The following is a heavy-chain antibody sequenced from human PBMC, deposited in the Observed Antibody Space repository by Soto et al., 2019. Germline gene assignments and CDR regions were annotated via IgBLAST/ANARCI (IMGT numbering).Heavy chain of an antibody. V-gene: IGHV1-3*01. CDR1: GYIFTDYA. Sequence: QGQLVQSGAEVKKPGASVKVSCKASGYIFTDYAIHWVRQAPGQRLEWMGWINGGNGKTKYSQKFQGRVTITGDTSARTVTMELSGLRSEDPAVYHCARDPEYCGGDCYNPSGGYFDLWGRGTLVTVSS. D-gene: IGHD2-21*02. CDR2: INGGNGKT. J-gene: IGHJ2*01. CDR3: ARDPEYCGGDCYNPSGGYFDL.